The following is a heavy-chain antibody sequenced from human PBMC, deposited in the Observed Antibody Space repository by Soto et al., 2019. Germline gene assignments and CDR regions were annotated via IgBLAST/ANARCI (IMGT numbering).Heavy chain of an antibody. J-gene: IGHJ5*02. Sequence: ASVKVSCKASGGTFSSYAISWVRQAPGQGLEWMGRIIPILGIANYAQKFQGRVTITTDKSTSTAYMELSSLRSEDTAVYYCARVYCSSTSCYKVCFDPWGQGTLVTVSS. CDR1: GGTFSSYA. CDR2: IIPILGIA. CDR3: ARVYCSSTSCYKVCFDP. V-gene: IGHV1-69*04. D-gene: IGHD2-2*02.